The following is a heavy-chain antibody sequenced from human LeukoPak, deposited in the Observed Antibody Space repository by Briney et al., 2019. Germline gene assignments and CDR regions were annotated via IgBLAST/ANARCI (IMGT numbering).Heavy chain of an antibody. CDR3: ARGGSFGTY. J-gene: IGHJ4*02. D-gene: IGHD3-10*01. CDR2: ISAYNGNT. V-gene: IGHV1-18*01. CDR1: GYTFNIYG. Sequence: VASVRVSCTASGYTFNIYGISWVRQAPGQGLEWMGWISAYNGNTNYAQKLQGRVTLTTDTSTSTAYMELRSLRSDDTAVYYCARGGSFGTYWGQGSLVTVSS.